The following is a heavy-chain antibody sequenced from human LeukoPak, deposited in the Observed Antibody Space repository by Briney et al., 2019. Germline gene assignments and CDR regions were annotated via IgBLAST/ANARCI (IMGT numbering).Heavy chain of an antibody. Sequence: GGSLRLSCAASGFTFSSYAMHWVRQAPGKGLEYVSASSSNGGSTYYANSVKGRFTISRDNSKNTLYLQMGSLRAEDMAVYYCARDQADCSSTSCYFAFDIWGQGTMVTVSS. J-gene: IGHJ3*02. CDR3: ARDQADCSSTSCYFAFDI. D-gene: IGHD2-2*01. CDR2: SSSNGGST. CDR1: GFTFSSYA. V-gene: IGHV3-64*01.